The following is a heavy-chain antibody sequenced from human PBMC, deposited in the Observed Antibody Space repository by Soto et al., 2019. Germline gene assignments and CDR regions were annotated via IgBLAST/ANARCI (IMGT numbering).Heavy chain of an antibody. CDR2: SRNKANSYST. V-gene: IGHV3-72*01. CDR1: GFTFSDHY. Sequence: EVQLVESGGGLVQPGGSLRLSCAASGFTFSDHYMDWVPQAPGKGLEWVGRSRNKANSYSTEYAASVKGRFTISRDESKNSLYLQMNSLKTEYTAVYYCARFSGSYTRGLDYWGQGTLVTVSS. J-gene: IGHJ4*02. D-gene: IGHD1-26*01. CDR3: ARFSGSYTRGLDY.